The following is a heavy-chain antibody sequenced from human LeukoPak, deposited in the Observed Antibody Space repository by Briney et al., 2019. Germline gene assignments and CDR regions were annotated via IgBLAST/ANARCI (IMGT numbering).Heavy chain of an antibody. D-gene: IGHD3-9*01. CDR1: GFTFSSYE. CDR2: ISSSGSTI. Sequence: GGSLRLSCAASGFTFSSYEMNWVRQAPGKGLEWVSYISSSGSTIYYADSVKGRCTISRDNAKNSLYLQMNSLRAEDTAVYYCARDRSYYDILTGYYTGLDYWGQGTLVTVSS. V-gene: IGHV3-48*03. J-gene: IGHJ4*02. CDR3: ARDRSYYDILTGYYTGLDY.